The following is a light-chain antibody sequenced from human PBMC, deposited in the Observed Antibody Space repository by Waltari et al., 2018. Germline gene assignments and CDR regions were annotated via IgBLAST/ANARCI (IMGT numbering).Light chain of an antibody. Sequence: QSVLTQSTSASGSPGQSVSISCTVITSDVGRYKYVSWYQQHPAKAPKLLIYDFNNRPSGVPDRFSGSKSGNTASLTVSGLQAEDEADYFCCSYSGGNTLLFGGGTKLTVL. CDR3: CSYSGGNTLL. CDR2: DFN. J-gene: IGLJ2*01. V-gene: IGLV2-8*01. CDR1: TSDVGRYKY.